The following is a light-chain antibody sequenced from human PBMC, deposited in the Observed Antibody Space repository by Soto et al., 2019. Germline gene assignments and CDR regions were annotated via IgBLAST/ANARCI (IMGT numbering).Light chain of an antibody. Sequence: DIQMTQSPSTLSASVGDRVTITCRASQNIDRWLAWYQQKPGKAPKVLIYEASSLSSGVSSRFGGSGSGTEFTLTISSVQPDDFATYYCQQYNSYSPYTFGQGTKLDI. J-gene: IGKJ2*01. CDR1: QNIDRW. CDR2: EAS. CDR3: QQYNSYSPYT. V-gene: IGKV1-5*01.